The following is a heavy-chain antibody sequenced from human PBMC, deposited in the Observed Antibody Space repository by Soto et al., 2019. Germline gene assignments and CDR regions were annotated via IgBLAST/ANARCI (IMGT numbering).Heavy chain of an antibody. J-gene: IGHJ6*03. D-gene: IGHD3-3*01. CDR3: TRLGIFGVVTDYYYYMDV. CDR1: GFTFSSYW. CDR2: IKQDGSEK. Sequence: PGGSLRLSCAASGFTFSSYWMSWVRQAPGKGLEWVANIKQDGSEKYYVDSVKGRFTISRDNAKNSLYLQMNSLRAEDTAVYYCTRLGIFGVVTDYYYYMDVWGKGTTVTVSS. V-gene: IGHV3-7*01.